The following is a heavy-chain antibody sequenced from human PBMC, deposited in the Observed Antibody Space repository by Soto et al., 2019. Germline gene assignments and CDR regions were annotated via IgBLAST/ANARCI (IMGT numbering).Heavy chain of an antibody. CDR2: IYYIGII. Sequence: QVQLQEAGPGLVKPSQTLSLTCPVSGGSISRGGYYWSWIRQHPGKGLVWIGYIYYIGIIYYNSSRKSRVTRSVDTATNQFSLKLSYVTAADTAVYYCARVGAVVATAYYFDYWGQGTLVTVSS. CDR1: GGSISRGGYY. J-gene: IGHJ4*02. D-gene: IGHD2-2*01. V-gene: IGHV4-31*03. CDR3: ARVGAVVATAYYFDY.